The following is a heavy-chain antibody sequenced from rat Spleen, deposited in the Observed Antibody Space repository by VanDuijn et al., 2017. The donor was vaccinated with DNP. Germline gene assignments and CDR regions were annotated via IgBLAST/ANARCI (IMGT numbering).Heavy chain of an antibody. Sequence: EVQLQESGSGLVKPSQSLSLACSVTGYSITSNYWGWIRKFPGNKMEYIGHISYSDSTNYNPSLRSRISTTRDTSKNCFFLHLNSVTNEDTATYICARWTMYFDYWGQGVMVTVSS. CDR1: GYSITSNY. CDR2: ISYSDST. D-gene: IGHD1-12*01. J-gene: IGHJ2*01. CDR3: ARWTMYFDY. V-gene: IGHV3-1*01.